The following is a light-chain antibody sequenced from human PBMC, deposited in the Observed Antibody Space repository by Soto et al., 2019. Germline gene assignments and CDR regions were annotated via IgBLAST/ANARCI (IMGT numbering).Light chain of an antibody. CDR3: CSYAGTVAYV. CDR2: EVS. J-gene: IGLJ1*01. CDR1: SSDVGAYNY. Sequence: QSVLAQPASVSGSPGQSIAISCTGTSSDVGAYNYVSWYQQHPGKAPKLIVHEVSDRPSGVSDRFSGSKSGNTASLTISGLQAEDEADYYCCSYAGTVAYVFGTGTKVTVL. V-gene: IGLV2-14*01.